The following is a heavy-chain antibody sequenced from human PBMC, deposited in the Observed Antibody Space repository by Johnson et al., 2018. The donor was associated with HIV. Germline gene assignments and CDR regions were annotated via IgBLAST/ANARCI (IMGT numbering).Heavy chain of an antibody. CDR2: INWTGGST. CDR3: ARGERTGVGDAFDT. Sequence: VQLVESGGGVVRPGGSLRLSCAASGFTFDDHGMSWVRQAPGKGLEWVSGINWTGGSTTYADSVKVRFTISRDNAKNSLYLQMNSLRAEDTAVYYFARGERTGVGDAFDTWGQGTMVIVSS. D-gene: IGHD1-26*01. CDR1: GFTFDDHG. V-gene: IGHV3-20*04. J-gene: IGHJ3*02.